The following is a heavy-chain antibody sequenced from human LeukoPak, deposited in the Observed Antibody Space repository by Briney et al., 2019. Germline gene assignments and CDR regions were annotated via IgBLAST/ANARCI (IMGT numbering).Heavy chain of an antibody. CDR2: IKQDGSEK. V-gene: IGHV3-7*01. CDR1: GFTFSSYW. D-gene: IGHD3-10*01. Sequence: PGGSLRLSCAASGFTFSSYWMSWVRQAPGKGLEWVANIKQDGSEKYYVDSVKGRFTISRDNSKNTLYLQMNSLRAEDTAVYYCAKAKSGRGGENHIDYWGQGTLVTVSS. CDR3: AKAKSGRGGENHIDY. J-gene: IGHJ4*02.